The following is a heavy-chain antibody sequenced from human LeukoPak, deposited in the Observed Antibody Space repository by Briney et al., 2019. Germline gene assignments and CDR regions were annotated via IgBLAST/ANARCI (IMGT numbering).Heavy chain of an antibody. Sequence: ASVKVSCKASGYTFTSYGISWVRQAPGQGVEWMGWISAYNGNTNYSQKLQGIVTMTTDTSTSTAYMELRSLRSDDTAVYYCARDVWELPPGGDYWGQGTLVTVSS. CDR3: ARDVWELPPGGDY. CDR1: GYTFTSYG. V-gene: IGHV1-18*01. J-gene: IGHJ4*02. D-gene: IGHD1-26*01. CDR2: ISAYNGNT.